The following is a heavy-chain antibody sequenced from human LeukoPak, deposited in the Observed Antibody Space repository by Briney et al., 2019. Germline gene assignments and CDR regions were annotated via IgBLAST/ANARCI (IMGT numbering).Heavy chain of an antibody. CDR3: AKGYYYDSSGYYYLDY. CDR2: ITGDGGST. J-gene: IGHJ4*02. V-gene: IGHV3-43*02. D-gene: IGHD3-22*01. Sequence: GGSLRLSCAASGFTFDDYAMHWVRQAPGKGLEWVSFITGDGGSTYYADSVKGRFTISRDNSKNSLYLQMNSLRTQDTALYYCAKGYYYDSSGYYYLDYWGREPWSPSPQ. CDR1: GFTFDDYA.